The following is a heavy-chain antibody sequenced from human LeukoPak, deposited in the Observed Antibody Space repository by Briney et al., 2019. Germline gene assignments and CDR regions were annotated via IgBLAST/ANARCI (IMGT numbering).Heavy chain of an antibody. D-gene: IGHD3-3*01. V-gene: IGHV4-4*07. CDR1: GGSISSYY. CDR3: ARDQYDLWSGDYYYYMDV. Sequence: PSETLSLTCTVSGGSISSYYWSWIRQPAGKGLEWIGRIYTSGSTNYNPSLKSRVTMSVDTSKNQFSLKLSSVTAADTAVYYCARDQYDLWSGDYYYYMDVWGKGTTVTVSS. CDR2: IYTSGST. J-gene: IGHJ6*03.